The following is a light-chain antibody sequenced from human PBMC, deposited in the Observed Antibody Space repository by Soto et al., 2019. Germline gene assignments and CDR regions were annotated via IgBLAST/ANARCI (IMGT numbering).Light chain of an antibody. J-gene: IGLJ2*01. Sequence: QSALTQPRSVSGSPGQSVTISCTGTSSDVGGYNYVSWYQQHPGKAPKLMIYDVSKRPSGVPDRFSGSKSGNTASLTISGLQAEGEADYYCCSYAGSSYVVFGGGTKVTVL. CDR2: DVS. V-gene: IGLV2-11*01. CDR3: CSYAGSSYVV. CDR1: SSDVGGYNY.